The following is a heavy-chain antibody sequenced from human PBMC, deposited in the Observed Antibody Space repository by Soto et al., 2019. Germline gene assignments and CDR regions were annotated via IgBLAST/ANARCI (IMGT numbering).Heavy chain of an antibody. J-gene: IGHJ4*02. V-gene: IGHV3-30*18. D-gene: IGHD3-3*01. CDR2: ISYDGSNK. CDR3: AKDRNHYDFWSGYPSY. CDR1: GFTFSSYG. Sequence: LRLSCAASGFTFSSYGMHWVRQAPGKGMEWVAVISYDGSNKYYADSVKGRFTISRDNSKNTLYLQMNSLRAEDTAVYYCAKDRNHYDFWSGYPSYWGQGTLVTVSS.